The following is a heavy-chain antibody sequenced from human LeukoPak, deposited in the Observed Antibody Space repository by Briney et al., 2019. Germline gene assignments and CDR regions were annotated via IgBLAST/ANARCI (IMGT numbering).Heavy chain of an antibody. CDR2: ISGSGESI. CDR1: GITFSGYS. CDR3: AKDQIVVPAAIDY. D-gene: IGHD2-2*02. Sequence: PGGSLRLSCAASGITFSGYSMNWVRQAPGKGLEWVSSISGSGESIYYADSVKGRFTISRDNSKNTLYLQMNSLRAEDTAVYYCAKDQIVVPAAIDYWGQGTLVTVSS. V-gene: IGHV3-21*01. J-gene: IGHJ4*02.